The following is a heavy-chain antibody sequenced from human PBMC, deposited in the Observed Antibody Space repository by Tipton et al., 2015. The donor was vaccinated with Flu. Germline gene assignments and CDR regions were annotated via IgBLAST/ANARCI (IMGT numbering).Heavy chain of an antibody. CDR1: GFTFSSFD. D-gene: IGHD3-10*01. CDR2: ISSSGYTI. J-gene: IGHJ3*02. V-gene: IGHV3-48*03. Sequence: GSLRLSCAASGFTFSSFDMNWVRQAPGKGLEWVSYISSSGYTIYYADSVKGRFTISRDNAKNSLFLQMNSLRAEDTSFYYCARDHYYGSGSYPDAFDIWGQGTMVTVSS. CDR3: ARDHYYGSGSYPDAFDI.